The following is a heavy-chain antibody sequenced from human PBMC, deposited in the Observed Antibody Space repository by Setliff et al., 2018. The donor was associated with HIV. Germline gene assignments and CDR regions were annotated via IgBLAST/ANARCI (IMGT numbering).Heavy chain of an antibody. CDR3: AREGIERYQYYNFLSGYYTPDY. D-gene: IGHD3-3*01. CDR2: ISAYNGNT. Sequence: ASVKVSCKASGYTFTSYGISWVRQAPGQGLEWMGWISAYNGNTNYAQKLQGRVTMTTDTSTSTAYMELRSLRSDDTAVYYCAREGIERYQYYNFLSGYYTPDYWGQGTLVTVSS. CDR1: GYTFTSYG. V-gene: IGHV1-18*01. J-gene: IGHJ4*02.